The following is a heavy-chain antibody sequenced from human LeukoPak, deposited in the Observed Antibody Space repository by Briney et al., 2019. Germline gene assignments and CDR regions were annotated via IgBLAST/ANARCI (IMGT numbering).Heavy chain of an antibody. CDR3: ARDPRFTSNRHWSFDY. D-gene: IGHD4-11*01. V-gene: IGHV3-21*01. Sequence: PGGSLRLSCAVSRFTLSRHCMKWVRQAPGGGREWGSSISSSSSYIYYTDSVKGRFTISRDNAKNSLYLLMNSLRAEDTAVYYCARDPRFTSNRHWSFDYWGQGTLVTVSS. J-gene: IGHJ4*02. CDR2: ISSSSSYI. CDR1: RFTLSRHC.